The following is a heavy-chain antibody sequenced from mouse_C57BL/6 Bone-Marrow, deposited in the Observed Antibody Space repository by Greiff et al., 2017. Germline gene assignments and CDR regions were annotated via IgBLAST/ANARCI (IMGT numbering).Heavy chain of an antibody. V-gene: IGHV5-12*01. CDR2: ISNGGGST. CDR1: GFTFSDYY. Sequence: EVQGVESGGGLVQPGGSLKLSCAASGFTFSDYYMYWVRQTPEKRLEWVAYISNGGGSTYYPDTVKGRFTISRDNAKNTLYLQMSRLKSEDTAMYYCARQGITTVVQRGYAMDYWGQGTSVTVSS. D-gene: IGHD1-1*01. J-gene: IGHJ4*01. CDR3: ARQGITTVVQRGYAMDY.